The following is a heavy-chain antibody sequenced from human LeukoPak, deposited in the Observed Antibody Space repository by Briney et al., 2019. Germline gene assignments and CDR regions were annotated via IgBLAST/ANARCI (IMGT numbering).Heavy chain of an antibody. J-gene: IGHJ4*02. D-gene: IGHD6-13*01. CDR3: ASGDSSPARPDY. Sequence: GGSLRLSCAASGFTFSSYSMNWVRQAPGKGLEWVSSISSSSYIYYADSVKGRFTISRDNAKNSLYLQMNSLRAEDTAVYYCASGDSSPARPDYRGQGTLVTVSS. V-gene: IGHV3-21*01. CDR1: GFTFSSYS. CDR2: ISSSSYI.